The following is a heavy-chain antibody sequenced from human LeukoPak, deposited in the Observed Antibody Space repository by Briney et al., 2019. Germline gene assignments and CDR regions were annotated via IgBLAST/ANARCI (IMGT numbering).Heavy chain of an antibody. CDR3: ARGSRFGVVERDAFDI. Sequence: GGSPRLSCAASGFTLSSFEMNWVRQAPGKGLEWVSYISSSGRTIYYADSVKGRFTISRDNAKNSLFLQVNSLRAEDTAMYYCARGSRFGVVERDAFDIWGQGTMVTVSS. J-gene: IGHJ3*02. CDR2: ISSSGRTI. V-gene: IGHV3-48*03. D-gene: IGHD3-3*01. CDR1: GFTLSSFE.